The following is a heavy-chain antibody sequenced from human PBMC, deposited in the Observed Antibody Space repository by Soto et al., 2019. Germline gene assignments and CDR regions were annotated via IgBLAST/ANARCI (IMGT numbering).Heavy chain of an antibody. CDR2: IWYDGSNK. CDR1: GFTFSSYG. V-gene: IGHV3-33*01. D-gene: IGHD2-2*01. J-gene: IGHJ6*03. Sequence: GGSLRLSCAASGFTFSSYGMHWVRQAPGKGLEWVAVIWYDGSNKYYADSVKGRFTISRDNSKNTLYLQMNSLRAEDTAVYYCARDAHCSSTSCYYYYYYYMDVWGKGTTVTVSS. CDR3: ARDAHCSSTSCYYYYYYYMDV.